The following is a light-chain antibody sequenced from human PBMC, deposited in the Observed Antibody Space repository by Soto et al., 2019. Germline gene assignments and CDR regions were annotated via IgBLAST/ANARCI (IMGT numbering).Light chain of an antibody. Sequence: EIVIKRSPRTLSFSQGKRATLSCRASQSVNFYLAWYQQKPGQAPRLLISDASSRATDVPDRFSGSGSGTDLNLTITGLEPEDWEVYYCQQYGDSPVTLGQGTKVDIK. V-gene: IGKV3-20*01. J-gene: IGKJ1*01. CDR3: QQYGDSPVT. CDR2: DAS. CDR1: QSVNFY.